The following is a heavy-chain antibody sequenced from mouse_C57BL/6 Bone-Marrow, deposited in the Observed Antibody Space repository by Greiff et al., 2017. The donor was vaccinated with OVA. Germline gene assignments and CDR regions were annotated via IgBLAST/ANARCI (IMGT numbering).Heavy chain of an antibody. CDR1: GYTFTDYY. Sequence: LVESGAELVRPGASVKLSCKASGYTFTDYYINWVKQRPGQGLEWIARIYPGSGNTYYNEKFKGKATLTAEKSSSTAYMQLSSLTSEDSAVYFCARGGLWFAYWGQGTLVTVSA. J-gene: IGHJ3*01. V-gene: IGHV1-76*01. CDR3: ARGGLWFAY. CDR2: IYPGSGNT.